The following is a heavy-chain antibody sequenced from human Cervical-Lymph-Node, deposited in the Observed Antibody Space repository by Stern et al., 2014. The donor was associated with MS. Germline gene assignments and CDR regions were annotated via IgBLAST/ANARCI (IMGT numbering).Heavy chain of an antibody. CDR3: ARAFSGSSDY. D-gene: IGHD3-10*01. Sequence: VQLVESGGGLVKPGGSLRLSCAASGFTFSTWSMNWVRQAPGKGLEWVSSISSTGSYIYYADSVKGRFTISRDNAKNSLYLQMNILRADDTAVYYCARAFSGSSDYWGQGTLVTVSS. CDR1: GFTFSTWS. V-gene: IGHV3-21*01. CDR2: ISSTGSYI. J-gene: IGHJ4*02.